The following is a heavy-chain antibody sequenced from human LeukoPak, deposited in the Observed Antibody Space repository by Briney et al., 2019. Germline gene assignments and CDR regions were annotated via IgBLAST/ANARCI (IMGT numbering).Heavy chain of an antibody. CDR1: GGSISSYY. D-gene: IGHD6-13*01. J-gene: IGHJ3*02. Sequence: SETLSLTCTVSGGSISSYYWSSIRQPPGKGLEWIGYIYYSGSTNYNPSLKSRVTISVDTSKNQFSLKLSSVTAADTAVYYCARAVSSSWIHDAFDIWGQGTMVTVSS. CDR2: IYYSGST. V-gene: IGHV4-59*01. CDR3: ARAVSSSWIHDAFDI.